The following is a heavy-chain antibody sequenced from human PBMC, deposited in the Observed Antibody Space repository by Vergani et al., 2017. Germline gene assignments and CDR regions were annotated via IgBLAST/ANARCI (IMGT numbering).Heavy chain of an antibody. D-gene: IGHD4-11*01. Sequence: EVQLVESGGGLVKPGGSLRLSCAASGFTFSNAWMSWVRQAPGKGLEWVGRIKSKTDGGTTDYAAPVKGRFTISRDDSKNTLYLQMNSLKTEDTAVYYCNASYSMTTVTEDPGYYYYGMDVWGQGTTVTVSS. CDR2: IKSKTDGGTT. CDR3: NASYSMTTVTEDPGYYYYGMDV. V-gene: IGHV3-15*01. CDR1: GFTFSNAW. J-gene: IGHJ6*02.